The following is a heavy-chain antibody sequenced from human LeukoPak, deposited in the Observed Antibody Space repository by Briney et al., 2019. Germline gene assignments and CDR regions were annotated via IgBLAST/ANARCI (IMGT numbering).Heavy chain of an antibody. CDR2: VSSSSSTI. Sequence: GGSLRLSXAASGFTFSSYSMNWVRQAPGKGLEWVSYVSSSSSTIYYADSVKGRFTISRDNAKNSLYLQMNSLRAEDTAVYYCARDMETYYYDSSVYMDVWGKGTTVTVSS. CDR3: ARDMETYYYDSSVYMDV. J-gene: IGHJ6*03. V-gene: IGHV3-48*01. D-gene: IGHD3-22*01. CDR1: GFTFSSYS.